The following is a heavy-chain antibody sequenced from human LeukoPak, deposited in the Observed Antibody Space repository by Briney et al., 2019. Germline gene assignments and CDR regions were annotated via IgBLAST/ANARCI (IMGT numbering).Heavy chain of an antibody. Sequence: GGSLRLSCAASGFTFSSYSMNWVRQAQGKGLEWVSSISSSSSYIYYADSVKGRFTISRDNAKNSLYLQMNSLRAEDTAVYYCARGPGYCSGGSCYGLGAFDIWGQGTMVTVSS. CDR3: ARGPGYCSGGSCYGLGAFDI. CDR2: ISSSSSYI. CDR1: GFTFSSYS. D-gene: IGHD2-15*01. J-gene: IGHJ3*02. V-gene: IGHV3-21*01.